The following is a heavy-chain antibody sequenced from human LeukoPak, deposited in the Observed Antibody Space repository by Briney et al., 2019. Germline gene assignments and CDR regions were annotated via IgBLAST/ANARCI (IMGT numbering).Heavy chain of an antibody. CDR2: IKSKTDGGTT. CDR1: GFTFSNAW. D-gene: IGHD2-2*01. Sequence: PGGSLRLSCAASGFTFSNAWMSWVRQAPGKGLEWVGRIKSKTDGGTTDYAAPVKGRFTISRDDSKTTLYLQMNNLKTEDTAVYYCAKGGGPYHLPTDYWGQGTLVTVSS. J-gene: IGHJ4*02. CDR3: AKGGGPYHLPTDY. V-gene: IGHV3-15*01.